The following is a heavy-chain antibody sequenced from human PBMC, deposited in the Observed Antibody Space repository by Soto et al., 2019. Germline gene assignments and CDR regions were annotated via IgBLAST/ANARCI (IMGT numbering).Heavy chain of an antibody. CDR3: ARLLADPGVLAPNTMDV. CDR2: INPSGDSR. J-gene: IGHJ6*02. D-gene: IGHD2-15*01. CDR1: GFSFSDYF. Sequence: ASVTVSCKASGFSFSDYFMHWVRQAPGQGLEWMGIINPSGDSRNYAQKFQGRVTITRDTSTSTVYMDLSSRRSEDTAVYYCARLLADPGVLAPNTMDVWSQGTTVTVSS. V-gene: IGHV1-46*01.